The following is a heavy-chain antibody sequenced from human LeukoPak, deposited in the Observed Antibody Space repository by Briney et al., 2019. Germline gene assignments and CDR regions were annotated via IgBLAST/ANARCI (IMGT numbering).Heavy chain of an antibody. J-gene: IGHJ4*02. V-gene: IGHV3-21*01. Sequence: GGSLRLSCAASGFTFSSYSMNWVRQAPGKGLEWVSSISSSSSYIYYADSVKGRFTISRDNAKNSLYLQMNSLRAEDTAVYYCARGEPGKGELSLWGQGTLVTVSS. CDR3: ARGEPGKGELSL. D-gene: IGHD3-16*02. CDR1: GFTFSSYS. CDR2: ISSSSSYI.